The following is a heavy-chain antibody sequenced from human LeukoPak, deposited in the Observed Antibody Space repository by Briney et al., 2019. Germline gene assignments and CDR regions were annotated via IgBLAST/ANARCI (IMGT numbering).Heavy chain of an antibody. V-gene: IGHV3-33*01. D-gene: IGHD6-13*01. CDR1: GYTFSSYD. CDR2: IWYDGSNK. Sequence: PGRSQRLSCAASGYTFSSYDVHWVRQAPGKGLEWVAVIWYDGSNKYYTDSVKGRFTISRDNSKNTLYLQMSSLRAEDTAAYYCARGYSSSWFDYWGQGTLVTVSS. J-gene: IGHJ4*02. CDR3: ARGYSSSWFDY.